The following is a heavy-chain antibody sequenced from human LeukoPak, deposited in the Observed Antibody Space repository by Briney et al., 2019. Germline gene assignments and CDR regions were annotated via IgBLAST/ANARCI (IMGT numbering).Heavy chain of an antibody. CDR3: ATRKLGNDY. CDR1: GGSISNSYYY. D-gene: IGHD7-27*01. J-gene: IGHJ4*02. V-gene: IGHV4-61*01. CDR2: IYYTET. Sequence: SETLSLTCTVSGGSISNSYYYWSWIRQSPGKGLEWIGYIYYTETSYNPSLKSRVTISADTSKNQFSLKLYSVTAADTAVYYCATRKLGNDYWGQGTLVTVSS.